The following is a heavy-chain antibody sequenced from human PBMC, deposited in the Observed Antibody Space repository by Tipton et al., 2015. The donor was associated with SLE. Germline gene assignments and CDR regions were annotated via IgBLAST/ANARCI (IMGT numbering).Heavy chain of an antibody. Sequence: TLSLTCAVYGGSFSGYYWNWIRQPPGRGLEWIGEINHSGSTNYNPSLKSRVTISVDTSKNQFSLKLSSVTAADTAVYYCAREEYSSGWLAYWGQGTLVTVSS. CDR1: GGSFSGYY. CDR2: INHSGST. CDR3: AREEYSSGWLAY. D-gene: IGHD6-19*01. V-gene: IGHV4-34*09. J-gene: IGHJ4*02.